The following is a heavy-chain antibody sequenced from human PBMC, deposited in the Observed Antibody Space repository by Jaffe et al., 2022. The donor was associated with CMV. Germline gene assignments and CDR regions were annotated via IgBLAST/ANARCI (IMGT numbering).Heavy chain of an antibody. D-gene: IGHD6-13*01. V-gene: IGHV3-9*01. CDR2: ISWNSGSI. CDR1: GFTFDDYA. J-gene: IGHJ3*02. CDR3: AKTQIAALDPLIAAAGIDAFDI. Sequence: EVQLVESGGGLVQPGRSLRLSCAASGFTFDDYAMHWVRQAPGKGLEWVSGISWNSGSIGYADSVKGRFTISRDNAKNSLYLQMNSLRAEDTALYYCAKTQIAALDPLIAAAGIDAFDIWGQGTMVTVSS.